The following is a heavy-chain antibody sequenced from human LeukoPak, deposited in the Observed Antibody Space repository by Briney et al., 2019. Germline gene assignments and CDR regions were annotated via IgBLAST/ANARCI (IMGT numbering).Heavy chain of an antibody. CDR2: TSAYNGNT. D-gene: IGHD3-22*01. CDR1: GDTFTSYG. J-gene: IGHJ4*02. CDR3: ARGETYYYDSSCYSFDH. Sequence: GASVKVSCKASGDTFTSYGISWVRQAPGQGHEWMGWTSAYNGNTNYAQKLQGRVTMTTDTSTSTAYMELRSLRSDDTAVYYCARGETYYYDSSCYSFDHWGQGTLVTVSS. V-gene: IGHV1-18*01.